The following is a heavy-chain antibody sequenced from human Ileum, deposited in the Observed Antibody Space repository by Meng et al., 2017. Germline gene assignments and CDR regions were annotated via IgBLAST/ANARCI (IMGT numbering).Heavy chain of an antibody. J-gene: IGHJ4*02. CDR1: GDSIRNGNW. CDR3: ARVSYNKGSPKFDS. CDR2: IYESGTT. V-gene: IGHV4-4*02. Sequence: QVPLQESGPGLVKPSETLSLSCAVAGDSIRNGNWWSWGRQPPGKGLEWIGEIYESGTTNYNPSLKSRVTISVDKSKNEFSLKLSSVTVADTALYYCARVSYNKGSPKFDSWGQGTLVTVFS. D-gene: IGHD1-14*01.